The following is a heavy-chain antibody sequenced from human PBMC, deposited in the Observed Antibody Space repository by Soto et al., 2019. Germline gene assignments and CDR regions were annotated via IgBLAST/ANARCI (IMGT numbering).Heavy chain of an antibody. CDR2: ISGGGGDT. D-gene: IGHD6-19*01. CDR3: VRTDSSGWSTRYGMHV. CDR1: GFTFRHQT. Sequence: EVRVVDSGGGVVRAGGSLSLACAASGFTFRHQTMAWLLQVPGKGVEGGSGISGGGGDTYHAAYVRGRFTISRDNSKSKRYLQMNSLRAEDAAVYYCVRTDSSGWSTRYGMHVWGQGNTVTVS. J-gene: IGHJ6*02. V-gene: IGHV3-23*04.